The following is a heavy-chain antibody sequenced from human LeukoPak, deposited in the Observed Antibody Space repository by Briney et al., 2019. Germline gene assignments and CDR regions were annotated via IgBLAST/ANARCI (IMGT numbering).Heavy chain of an antibody. D-gene: IGHD3-3*01. CDR1: GFSFSSYG. CDR2: IRYDGSNK. CDR3: ARGGYYDFWSGYYTDLYFDY. V-gene: IGHV3-30*02. Sequence: GGSLRLSCAASGFSFSSYGMYWVRQAPGKGVEGVAFIRYDGSNKYYADSVKGRFTISRDNDKNSLYLQMNSLRAEDTAVYYCARGGYYDFWSGYYTDLYFDYGGQGTLVTVSS. J-gene: IGHJ4*02.